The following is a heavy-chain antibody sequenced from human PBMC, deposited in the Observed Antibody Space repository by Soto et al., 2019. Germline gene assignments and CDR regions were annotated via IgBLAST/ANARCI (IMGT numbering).Heavy chain of an antibody. V-gene: IGHV3-9*01. J-gene: IGHJ1*01. Sequence: GGSLRLSCAASGFTFDDYAMHWVRQAPGKGLEWVAGISWNSGSIGYADSVKGRFTISRDNAKNSLYLQMNSLRAEDTAVYYCARMGHSSSWYEEYFQHWGQGTLVTVSS. D-gene: IGHD6-13*01. CDR2: ISWNSGSI. CDR3: ARMGHSSSWYEEYFQH. CDR1: GFTFDDYA.